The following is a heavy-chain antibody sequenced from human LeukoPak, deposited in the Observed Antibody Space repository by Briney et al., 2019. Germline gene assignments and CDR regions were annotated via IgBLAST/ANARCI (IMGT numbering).Heavy chain of an antibody. V-gene: IGHV3-21*01. CDR2: ISSSSSYI. D-gene: IGHD6-13*01. J-gene: IGHJ4*02. CDR3: ARASAGTRFINY. CDR1: GFTFSSYS. Sequence: GGSLRLSCAASGFTFSSYSMNWVRQAPGKGLEWVSSISSSSSYIYYADSVKGRFTISRDNAKNSLYLQMNSLRAEDTAVYYCARASAGTRFINYWGQGTLVTVSS.